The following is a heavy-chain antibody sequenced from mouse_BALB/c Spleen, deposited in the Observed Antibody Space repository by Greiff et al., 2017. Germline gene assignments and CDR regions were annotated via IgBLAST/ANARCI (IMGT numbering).Heavy chain of an antibody. CDR3: ARRSTMVTWFAY. Sequence: EVKVVDSGGGLVQPGESLKLSCESNEYEFPSHDMSWVRKTPEKRLELVAAINSDGGSTYYPDTMERRFIISRDNTKKTLYLQMSSLRSEDTAVYYCARRSTMVTWFAYWGQGTLVTVSA. D-gene: IGHD2-1*01. CDR2: INSDGGST. J-gene: IGHJ3*01. V-gene: IGHV5-2*03. CDR1: EYEFPSHD.